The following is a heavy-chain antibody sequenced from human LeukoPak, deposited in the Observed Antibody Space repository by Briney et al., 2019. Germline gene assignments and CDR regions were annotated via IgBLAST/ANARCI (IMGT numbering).Heavy chain of an antibody. J-gene: IGHJ5*02. CDR3: ARGLVPAADNNWFDP. D-gene: IGHD2-2*01. CDR2: ISYSGST. CDR1: GGSITSYH. Sequence: SETLSLTCPVSGGSITSYHWNWIRQPPGKGLEWIGYISYSGSTNYNPSLKSRVTISVDTSKNQFSLKLNSVTAADTAVYYCARGLVPAADNNWFDPWGQGTLVTVSS. V-gene: IGHV4-59*12.